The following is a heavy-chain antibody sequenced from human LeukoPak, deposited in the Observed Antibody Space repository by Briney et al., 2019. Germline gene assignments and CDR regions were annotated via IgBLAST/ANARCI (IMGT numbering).Heavy chain of an antibody. D-gene: IGHD3-16*01. V-gene: IGHV6-1*01. J-gene: IGHJ4*02. CDR1: GDSVSSNSPA. CDR3: ARQEGAFDY. CDR2: IYYRSKWYY. Sequence: SQTLSLTCAISGDSVSSNSPAWNWIRQSPSRGLEWLGRIYYRSKWYYEYAVSVKSRITINPDTSKNQFSLQLNSVTPEDTAVYCCARQEGAFDYWGQGTLVTVSS.